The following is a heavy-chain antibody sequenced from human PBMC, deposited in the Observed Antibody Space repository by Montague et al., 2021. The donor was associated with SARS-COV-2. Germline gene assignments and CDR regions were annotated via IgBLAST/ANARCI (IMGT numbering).Heavy chain of an antibody. J-gene: IGHJ4*02. D-gene: IGHD6-13*01. CDR3: AREPPYSSNLASFDY. V-gene: IGHV4-39*07. CDR1: GASITRTTYY. Sequence: SETLSLTCAVSGASITRTTYYWGWIRQPPGKGLEWIGSIYYSGSTXYNPSLKSRVTMSLDTSKNQLSLNLTSVAAADTAVYYCAREPPYSSNLASFDYWGQGALVSVSS. CDR2: IYYSGST.